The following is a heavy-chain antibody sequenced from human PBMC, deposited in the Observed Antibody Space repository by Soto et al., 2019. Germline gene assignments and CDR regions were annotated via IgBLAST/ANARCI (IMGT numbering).Heavy chain of an antibody. J-gene: IGHJ6*02. CDR1: GYTFTTYY. CDR2: INPSGGST. CDR3: ARATSAGNGRRVDV. D-gene: IGHD6-13*01. V-gene: IGHV1-46*01. Sequence: QVQLVQSGTEVKELGASVSLSCKASGYTFTTYYIHWVRQAPGQGLEWMGMINPSGGSTTYAQNFQGRVTMTRDTSTSTVYMDLNSLRSDDTAVYYCARATSAGNGRRVDVWGQGTTVTVSS.